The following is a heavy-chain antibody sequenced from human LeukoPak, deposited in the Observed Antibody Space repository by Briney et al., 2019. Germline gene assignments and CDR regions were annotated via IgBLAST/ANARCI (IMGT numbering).Heavy chain of an antibody. CDR2: IRYDGTTK. V-gene: IGHV3-30*02. J-gene: IGHJ3*02. CDR1: GFTFRSYG. CDR3: AKDPSYAFDI. Sequence: GGSLRLSCAASGFTFRSYGMHWVRQAPGKGLEWVAFIRYDGTTKYYADFVKGRFTISRDNSNNTLFLQMNSLRAEDTAVYYCAKDPSYAFDIWGQGTMVTVSS.